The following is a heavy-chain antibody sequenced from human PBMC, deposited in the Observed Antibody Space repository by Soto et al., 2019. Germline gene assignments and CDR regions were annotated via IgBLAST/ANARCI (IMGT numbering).Heavy chain of an antibody. J-gene: IGHJ4*02. Sequence: PWGSLRLSCAASGFTFSSYWMHWVRQAPGKGLVWVSRINSDGSSTFYADSVKGRFTISRDNAKNTLYLQMNSLRAEDTAVYYRPSSLLTPLDYWGQGTLVTVSS. CDR2: INSDGSST. CDR3: PSSLLTPLDY. D-gene: IGHD7-27*01. CDR1: GFTFSSYW. V-gene: IGHV3-74*01.